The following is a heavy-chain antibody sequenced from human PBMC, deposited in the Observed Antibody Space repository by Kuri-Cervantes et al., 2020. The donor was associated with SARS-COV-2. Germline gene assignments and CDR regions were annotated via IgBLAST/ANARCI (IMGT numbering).Heavy chain of an antibody. CDR2: LYSGGST. V-gene: IGHV3-53*05. D-gene: IGHD6-13*01. Sequence: GESLKISCAASGFTVRNSYMSWVRQAPGKGLEWVSVLYSGGSTYYAESVKGRFTISRDNSKNTLFLQMNSLRAEDTAVYYCARDPGIAAAIYYFDYWGQGTLVTVSS. CDR3: ARDPGIAAAIYYFDY. J-gene: IGHJ4*02. CDR1: GFTVRNSY.